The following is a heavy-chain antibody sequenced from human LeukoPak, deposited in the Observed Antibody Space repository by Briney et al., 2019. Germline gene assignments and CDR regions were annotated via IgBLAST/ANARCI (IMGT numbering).Heavy chain of an antibody. CDR1: GFPFRSYW. CDR2: IIGDGSGT. V-gene: IGHV3-74*01. D-gene: IGHD1-1*01. J-gene: IGHJ4*02. CDR3: ANARSGALDY. Sequence: GGSLRLSCAASGFPFRSYWMHWVRQGPGRGLVWVSRIIGDGSGTNYADSVKGRFTISRDNAKNTLYLQMNSLRAEDTAVYYCANARSGALDYWGQGTLVTVSS.